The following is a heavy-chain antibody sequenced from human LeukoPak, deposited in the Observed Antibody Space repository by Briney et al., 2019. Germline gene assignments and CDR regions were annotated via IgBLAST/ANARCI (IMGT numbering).Heavy chain of an antibody. V-gene: IGHV5-51*01. D-gene: IGHD3-22*01. CDR2: IYPGDSDT. Sequence: GESLKISCKGSGYSFTSYWIGWVRQMPGKGLEWMGIIYPGDSDTRYSPSFQGQVTISADKSISTAYLQWSSLKASDTAMYYCARLALVYYYDSSGYPLSYFDYWGQGTLVTVSS. CDR3: ARLALVYYYDSSGYPLSYFDY. CDR1: GYSFTSYW. J-gene: IGHJ4*02.